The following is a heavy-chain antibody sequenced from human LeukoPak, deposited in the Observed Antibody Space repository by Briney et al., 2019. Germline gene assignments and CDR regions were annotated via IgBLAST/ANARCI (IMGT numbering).Heavy chain of an antibody. CDR2: VSYDGSDK. Sequence: GGSLRLSRAASGFTFSNYGMLWVRQAPGKGLDWVAVVSYDGSDKHYADSVKGRFTISRDNSKNTLYLQLNSLRGDDTAVYYCANRFCTSSGCGVAYWGQGTLVTVSS. CDR3: ANRFCTSSGCGVAY. V-gene: IGHV3-30*18. J-gene: IGHJ4*02. CDR1: GFTFSNYG. D-gene: IGHD2-2*01.